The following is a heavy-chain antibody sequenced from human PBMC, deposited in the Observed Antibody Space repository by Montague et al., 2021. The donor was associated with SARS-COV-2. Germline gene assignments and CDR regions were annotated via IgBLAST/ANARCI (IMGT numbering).Heavy chain of an antibody. D-gene: IGHD2-15*01. J-gene: IGHJ4*02. V-gene: IGHV4-59*08. CDR2: ITDSGST. Sequence: SETLSLTCTVSGGSISSFYWSWFRQPPGKGLEWIGYITDSGSTNYNPSPTRRVTIAVYTSKNQYSLTVNSVTAADTAVYYCARHYSATLPAVYWGQGTLVTVSS. CDR3: ARHYSATLPAVY. CDR1: GGSISSFY.